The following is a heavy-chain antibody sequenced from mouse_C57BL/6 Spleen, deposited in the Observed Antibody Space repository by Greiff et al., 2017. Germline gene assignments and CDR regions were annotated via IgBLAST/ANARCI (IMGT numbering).Heavy chain of an antibody. CDR1: GYTFTSYW. CDR3: ARNDGYPLAY. V-gene: IGHV1-64*01. J-gene: IGHJ3*01. Sequence: VQLQQPGAELVKPGASVPLSCKASGYTFTSYWMHWVTQRPGQGLEWIGMIHPIRGSTNYNEKFKSKATLTVDKSSSTAYMQLRSLTSEDSAVYYCARNDGYPLAYWGQGTLVTVSA. D-gene: IGHD2-3*01. CDR2: IHPIRGST.